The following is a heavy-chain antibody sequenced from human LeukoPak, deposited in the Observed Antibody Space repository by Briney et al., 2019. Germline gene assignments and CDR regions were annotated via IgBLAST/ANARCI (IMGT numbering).Heavy chain of an antibody. V-gene: IGHV3-21*01. CDR1: GFTFSSYS. CDR3: ARDILSDSYYGMGV. Sequence: GGSLRLSCAASGFTFSSYSMNWVRQAPGKGLEWVSSISSSSSYIYYADSVKGRFTISRDNAKNSLYLQMNSLRAEDTAVYYCARDILSDSYYGMGVWGQGTTVTVSS. D-gene: IGHD3-3*02. J-gene: IGHJ6*02. CDR2: ISSSSSYI.